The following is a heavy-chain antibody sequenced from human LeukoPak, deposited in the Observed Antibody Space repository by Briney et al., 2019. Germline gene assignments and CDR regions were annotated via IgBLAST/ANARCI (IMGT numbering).Heavy chain of an antibody. Sequence: GASVKVSCKASGYTFAAYYMHWVRQAPGQGLEWMGWINPNSGGTNYAQKFQGRVTMTRDTSVSTAYMELSRLRSDDTAVYYCARERVQWLTSDYYYYYGMDVWGHGTTVTVSS. CDR1: GYTFAAYY. CDR3: ARERVQWLTSDYYYYYGMDV. CDR2: INPNSGGT. V-gene: IGHV1-2*02. J-gene: IGHJ6*02. D-gene: IGHD6-19*01.